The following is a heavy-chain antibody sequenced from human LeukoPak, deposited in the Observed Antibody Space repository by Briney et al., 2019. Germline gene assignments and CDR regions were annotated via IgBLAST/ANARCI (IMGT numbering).Heavy chain of an antibody. V-gene: IGHV1-8*02. CDR3: ARVVVRGVHPLGY. CDR1: GGTFTNYA. J-gene: IGHJ4*02. Sequence: GSSVKVSCKASGGTFTNYAISWVRQAPGQGLEWMGWMNPNSGNTGYAQKFQGRVTMTRNTSISTAYMELSSLRSEDTAVYHCARVVVRGVHPLGYWGQGTLVTVSS. D-gene: IGHD3-10*01. CDR2: MNPNSGNT.